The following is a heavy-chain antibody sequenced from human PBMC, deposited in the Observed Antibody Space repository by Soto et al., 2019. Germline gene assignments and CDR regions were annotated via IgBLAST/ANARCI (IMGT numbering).Heavy chain of an antibody. V-gene: IGHV1-69*01. D-gene: IGHD1-26*01. CDR1: GGTFSSYS. CDR2: IIPIFGTA. CDR3: ARDGGRHSGGIDY. Sequence: QVQLVQSGAEVKKPGSSGKVSCKASGGTFSSYSINWVRHAPGQGLEWMGEIIPIFGTANYAQKLQGRVTITADESNSTAYMELSSLRSEDTAVYYCARDGGRHSGGIDYWGQGTLVTVSS. J-gene: IGHJ4*02.